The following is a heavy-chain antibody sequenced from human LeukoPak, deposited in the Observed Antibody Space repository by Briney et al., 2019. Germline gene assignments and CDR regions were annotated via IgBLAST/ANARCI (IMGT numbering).Heavy chain of an antibody. Sequence: SVKVSCKASGYTFTSYGISWVRQAPGQGLEWMGGIIPIFGTANYAQKFQGRVTITTDESTSTAYMELSSLRSEDTAVYYCARGDYDFWSGYCRAFDIWGQGTMVTVSS. V-gene: IGHV1-69*05. CDR3: ARGDYDFWSGYCRAFDI. CDR2: IIPIFGTA. CDR1: GYTFTSYG. D-gene: IGHD3-3*01. J-gene: IGHJ3*02.